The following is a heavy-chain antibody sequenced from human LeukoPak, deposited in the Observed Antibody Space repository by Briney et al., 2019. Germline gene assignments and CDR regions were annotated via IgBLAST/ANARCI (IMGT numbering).Heavy chain of an antibody. CDR3: ARGQGIMGYYYYYGMDV. Sequence: ASVKVSCKASGYTFTGYYMHWVRQAPGQGLEWMGWMNPNSGNTGYAQKFQGRVTMTRNTSISTAYMELSSLRSEDTAVYYCARGQGIMGYYYYYGMDVWGQGTTVTVSS. CDR1: GYTFTGYY. CDR2: MNPNSGNT. J-gene: IGHJ6*02. V-gene: IGHV1-8*02.